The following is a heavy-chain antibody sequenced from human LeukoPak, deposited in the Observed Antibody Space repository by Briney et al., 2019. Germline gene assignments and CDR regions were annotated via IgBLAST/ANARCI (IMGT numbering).Heavy chain of an antibody. D-gene: IGHD3-10*01. J-gene: IGHJ4*02. Sequence: SVKVSYKASGGTFIIYAISWVRQAPGEGREWMGGIIPIFGTANYAQKFQGRVTITADESTSTAYMELSSLRSEDTAVYYCARDGDAYGSGSYYQYWGQGTLVTVSS. CDR1: GGTFIIYA. CDR2: IIPIFGTA. CDR3: ARDGDAYGSGSYYQY. V-gene: IGHV1-69*13.